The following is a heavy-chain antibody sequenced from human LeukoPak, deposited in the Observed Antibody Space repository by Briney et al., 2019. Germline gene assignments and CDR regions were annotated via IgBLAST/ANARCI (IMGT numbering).Heavy chain of an antibody. J-gene: IGHJ4*02. Sequence: PGKSLRLSCTTSGFTFSHFGVHWVRQAPGKGLEWVAVIWSDGTDKYYGDSVKGRFTISRDNSENTVYLQMNSLRVEDTAVYYCAKDAQRGFDFSNSLGSWGQGTLVTVSS. V-gene: IGHV3-33*06. D-gene: IGHD4-11*01. CDR3: AKDAQRGFDFSNSLGS. CDR1: GFTFSHFG. CDR2: IWSDGTDK.